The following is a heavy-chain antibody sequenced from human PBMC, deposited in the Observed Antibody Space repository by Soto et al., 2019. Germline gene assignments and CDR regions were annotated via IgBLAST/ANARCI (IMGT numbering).Heavy chain of an antibody. CDR3: ARVPLGYCSGGSCSLYYYYGMDV. V-gene: IGHV5-10-1*01. CDR2: IDPSDSYT. CDR1: GYSFTSYW. D-gene: IGHD2-15*01. J-gene: IGHJ6*02. Sequence: RGESLKISCKGSGYSFTSYWISWVRQMPGKGLEWMGRIDPSDSYTNYSPSFQGHVTISADKSISTAYLQWSSLKASDTAMYYCARVPLGYCSGGSCSLYYYYGMDVWGQGTTVTVSS.